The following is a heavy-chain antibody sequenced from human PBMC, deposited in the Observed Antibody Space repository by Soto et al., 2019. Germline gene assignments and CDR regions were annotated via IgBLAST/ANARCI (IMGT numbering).Heavy chain of an antibody. D-gene: IGHD2-2*01. J-gene: IGHJ6*02. Sequence: QVQLVQSGAEVKKPGSSVKVSCKASGGTFSRYSFTWVRQAPGHGLEWMGRIIPVFGIASYAQKFQGRVTITATKSTCTAYMELSSLRYEDTAVYYCAREDRDRETGLVPAAIDGMDVWGQGTTVTVSS. CDR3: AREDRDRETGLVPAAIDGMDV. V-gene: IGHV1-69*08. CDR1: GGTFSRYS. CDR2: IIPVFGIA.